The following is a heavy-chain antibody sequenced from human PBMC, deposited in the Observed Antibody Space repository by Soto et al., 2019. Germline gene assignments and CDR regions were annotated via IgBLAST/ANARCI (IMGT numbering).Heavy chain of an antibody. CDR1: VFTFDDYT. D-gene: IGHD3-22*01. CDR3: AKDNPSIGLYGPDY. CDR2: ISWDGGST. Sequence: EVQLVESGGVVVQPGGSLRLSCAASVFTFDDYTMHWVRQAPGKGLEWVSLISWDGGSTYYADSVKGRFTISRDNSKNSLYLQMNSLRTEDTALYYCAKDNPSIGLYGPDYWGQGTLVTVSS. J-gene: IGHJ4*02. V-gene: IGHV3-43*01.